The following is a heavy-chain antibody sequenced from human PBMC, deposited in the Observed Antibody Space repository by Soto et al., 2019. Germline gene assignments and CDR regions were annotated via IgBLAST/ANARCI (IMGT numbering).Heavy chain of an antibody. CDR3: ARGPWLPRIDY. Sequence: GGSLRLSCAASGFTFSSYAMHWVRQAPGKGLEWVAVISYDGSNKYYADSVKGRFTISRDNSKNTLYLQMNSLRAEDTAVYYCARGPWLPRIDYWGQGTLVTVSS. D-gene: IGHD5-12*01. CDR1: GFTFSSYA. J-gene: IGHJ4*02. V-gene: IGHV3-30-3*01. CDR2: ISYDGSNK.